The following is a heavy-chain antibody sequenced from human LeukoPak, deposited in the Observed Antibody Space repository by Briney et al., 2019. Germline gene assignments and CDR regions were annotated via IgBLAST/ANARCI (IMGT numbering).Heavy chain of an antibody. V-gene: IGHV3-49*04. Sequence: GGSLRLSCATSGFTFIDYAMSWVRQAPGKGLQGVGFFRRKAYGGTTECATSVKGRFTISRDDYKGIAYLQMNSLKTEDTAVYYCSRRRCSGGVCYFDYWGQGTLVTVSS. D-gene: IGHD2-15*01. CDR1: GFTFIDYA. CDR2: FRRKAYGGTT. J-gene: IGHJ4*02. CDR3: SRRRCSGGVCYFDY.